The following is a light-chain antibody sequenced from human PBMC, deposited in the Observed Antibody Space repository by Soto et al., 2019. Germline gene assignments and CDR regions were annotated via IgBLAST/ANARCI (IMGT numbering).Light chain of an antibody. CDR1: QGISTY. Sequence: DIQMTQSPSSLSASVGDRVTITCRASQGISTYLAWYQQKPGKVPKLLMYGASTLQSGVPSRFSGSGSGTDFTLTISSLQPEDVATYYCQKYNGAPPWTFGQGTKVEVK. CDR2: GAS. CDR3: QKYNGAPPWT. V-gene: IGKV1-27*01. J-gene: IGKJ1*01.